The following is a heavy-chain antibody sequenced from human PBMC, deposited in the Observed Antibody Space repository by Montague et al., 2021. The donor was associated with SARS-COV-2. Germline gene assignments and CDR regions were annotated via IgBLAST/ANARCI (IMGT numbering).Heavy chain of an antibody. CDR3: ARDAGIAATGLNWFDP. CDR1: GGSISSGSYF. Sequence: TLSLTCTVSGGSISSGSYFWGWIRQPAGKGLEWIGRIYTCGSTNYNPSLKSRVAISVDTSKNQFSLKLSSVTAADTAVYYCARDAGIAATGLNWFDPWGQGTLVTVSS. V-gene: IGHV4-61*02. D-gene: IGHD6-13*01. J-gene: IGHJ5*02. CDR2: IYTCGST.